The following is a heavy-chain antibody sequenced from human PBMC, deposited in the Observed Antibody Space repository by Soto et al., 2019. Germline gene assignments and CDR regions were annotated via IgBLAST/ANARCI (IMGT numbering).Heavy chain of an antibody. Sequence: QVQLVQSGAVVKKPGSSVKVSCKASGGTFSSYAISWVRQAPGQGLEWMGGIIPIFGTANYAQKFQGRVTIPADESTSTAYMELSSLRSEDTAVYYCARTTNRIAAARDWFDPWGQGTLVPVSS. CDR2: IIPIFGTA. CDR1: GGTFSSYA. V-gene: IGHV1-69*01. D-gene: IGHD6-13*01. J-gene: IGHJ5*02. CDR3: ARTTNRIAAARDWFDP.